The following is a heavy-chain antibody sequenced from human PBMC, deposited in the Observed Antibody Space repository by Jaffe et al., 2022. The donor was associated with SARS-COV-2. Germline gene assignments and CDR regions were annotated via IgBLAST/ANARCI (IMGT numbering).Heavy chain of an antibody. Sequence: EVQLLESGGGLVQPGGSLRLSCAASGFTFSSYAMSWVRQAPGKGLEWVSAISGSGGSTYYADSVKGRFTISRDNSKNTLYLQMNSLRAEDTAVYYCAKEGATVTPLGYYYGMDVWGQGTTVTVSS. CDR2: ISGSGGST. CDR1: GFTFSSYA. D-gene: IGHD4-17*01. J-gene: IGHJ6*02. CDR3: AKEGATVTPLGYYYGMDV. V-gene: IGHV3-23*01.